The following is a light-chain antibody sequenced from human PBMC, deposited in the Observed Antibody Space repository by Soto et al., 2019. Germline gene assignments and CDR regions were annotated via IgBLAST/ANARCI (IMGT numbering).Light chain of an antibody. CDR1: QSVLYSSNNKNY. V-gene: IGKV4-1*01. CDR2: WAS. J-gene: IGKJ1*01. Sequence: DIVMTQSPDSLAVSLGERATINCKSSQSVLYSSNNKNYLAWYQQKPGQPPKLLIYWASTWESGVPDRFSGSGSGTDFTLTISSLQAEDVAVYYCQQYYSAPQNFGQGTKVEIK. CDR3: QQYYSAPQN.